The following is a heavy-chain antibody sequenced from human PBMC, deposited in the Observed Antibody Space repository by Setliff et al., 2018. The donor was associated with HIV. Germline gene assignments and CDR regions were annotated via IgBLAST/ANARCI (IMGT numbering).Heavy chain of an antibody. J-gene: IGHJ1*01. Sequence: SETLSLTCTVYGGSFNDYYWSWIRQPPGKGLEWIGEINHSGSTNYNPSLKSRVTMSVDKSKNQFSLRLSSVTAADTAVYYCARARRAGSGPKYFQHWGQGTLVTVSS. D-gene: IGHD2-15*01. V-gene: IGHV4-34*01. CDR1: GGSFNDYY. CDR3: ARARRAGSGPKYFQH. CDR2: INHSGST.